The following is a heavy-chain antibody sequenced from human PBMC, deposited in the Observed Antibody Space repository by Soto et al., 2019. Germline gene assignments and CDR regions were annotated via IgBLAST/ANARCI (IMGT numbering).Heavy chain of an antibody. Sequence: QVQLVQSGAEVKKPGASVKVSCKASGYTFTNFYVHCVRQATGQGLEWMGRINPSGGSTSYAQEFQGRVTMTRDTSTNTVYMELRSLRSEDTAVYFCARGGSVVVVTDGFGYWGQGTLVTVSS. J-gene: IGHJ4*02. CDR1: GYTFTNFY. V-gene: IGHV1-46*01. D-gene: IGHD2-21*02. CDR3: ARGGSVVVVTDGFGY. CDR2: INPSGGST.